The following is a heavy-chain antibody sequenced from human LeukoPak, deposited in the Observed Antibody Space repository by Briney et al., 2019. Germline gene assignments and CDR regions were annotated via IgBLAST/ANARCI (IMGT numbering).Heavy chain of an antibody. CDR3: ARVEDTAMVNDY. V-gene: IGHV4-59*01. CDR1: GGSISSYY. Sequence: SETLSLACTVSGGSISSYYWSWIRQPPGKGLEWIGYIYYSGSTNYNPSLKSRVTISVDTSKNQFSLKLSSVTAADTAVYYSARVEDTAMVNDYWGQGTLVTVSS. J-gene: IGHJ4*02. D-gene: IGHD5-18*01. CDR2: IYYSGST.